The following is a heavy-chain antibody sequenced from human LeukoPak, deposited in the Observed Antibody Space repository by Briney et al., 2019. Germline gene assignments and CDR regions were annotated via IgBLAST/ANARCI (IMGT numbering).Heavy chain of an antibody. V-gene: IGHV3-7*01. CDR3: ATYRGFPVDY. CDR1: GFTFSIYW. D-gene: IGHD3-10*01. J-gene: IGHJ4*02. CDR2: VKQDGSEK. Sequence: GGSLRLSCAASGFTFSIYWMGWVRQAPGKGLEWVANVKQDGSEKFYVDSVKGRFTISRDNAKNSLYLQMNSLRVEDTAVYYCATYRGFPVDYWGQGTLVTVSS.